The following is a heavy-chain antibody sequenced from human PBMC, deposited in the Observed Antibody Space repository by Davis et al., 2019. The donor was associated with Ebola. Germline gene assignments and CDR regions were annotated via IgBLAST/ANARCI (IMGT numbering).Heavy chain of an antibody. Sequence: ETLSLTCAVSGGSISSSNWWSWVRQPPGKGLEWVSAISGSGGSTYYADSVKGRFTISRDNSKNTLYLQMNSLRAEDTAVYYCARDEGYSSGWYVVGGDYWGQGTLVTVSS. J-gene: IGHJ4*02. CDR3: ARDEGYSSGWYVVGGDY. CDR1: GGSISSSN. D-gene: IGHD6-19*01. CDR2: ISGSGGST. V-gene: IGHV3-23*01.